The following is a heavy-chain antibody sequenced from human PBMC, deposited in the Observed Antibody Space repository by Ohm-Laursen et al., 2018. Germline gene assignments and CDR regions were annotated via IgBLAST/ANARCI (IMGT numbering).Heavy chain of an antibody. Sequence: SDTLSLTCPVSGYSISSGYYWGWIRQPPGKGLEWIGSIYHSGSTYYNPSLKSRVTISVDTSKNQFSLKLSSVTAADTAVYYCARNGSSYDILTGYPRGYAFDIWGQGTMVTVSS. CDR3: ARNGSSYDILTGYPRGYAFDI. J-gene: IGHJ3*02. CDR1: GYSISSGYY. V-gene: IGHV4-38-2*01. D-gene: IGHD3-9*01. CDR2: IYHSGST.